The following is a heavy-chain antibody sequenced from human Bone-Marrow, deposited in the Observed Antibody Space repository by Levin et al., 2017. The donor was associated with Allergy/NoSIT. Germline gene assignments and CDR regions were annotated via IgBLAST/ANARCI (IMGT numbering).Heavy chain of an antibody. J-gene: IGHJ4*02. Sequence: PGGSLRLSCAASGFTFSSAWMSWVRQAPGKGLEWVGRIKSKTHGGTTDFVAPLTGRFTISRDDSKNTLFLQLNSLKTEDTAVYYCTTEGYGDYHEYWGQGTLVTVSS. CDR3: TTEGYGDYHEY. CDR2: IKSKTHGGTT. CDR1: GFTFSSAW. V-gene: IGHV3-15*01. D-gene: IGHD4-17*01.